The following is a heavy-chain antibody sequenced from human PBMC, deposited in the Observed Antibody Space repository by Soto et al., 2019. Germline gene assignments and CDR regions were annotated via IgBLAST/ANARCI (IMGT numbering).Heavy chain of an antibody. V-gene: IGHV3-21*06. Sequence: EVQLVESGGGLVKPGGSLRLSCAASGFTFSIHTMNWVRQAPGKGLEWVSSISSSTSYIYYADFVRGRFTISRDNAKNSLHLQMNGLRAEDTGVYYCARDMSGSGYYHYGMDVWGQVTTVTVSS. CDR3: ARDMSGSGYYHYGMDV. CDR2: ISSSTSYI. J-gene: IGHJ6*02. CDR1: GFTFSIHT. D-gene: IGHD3-3*01.